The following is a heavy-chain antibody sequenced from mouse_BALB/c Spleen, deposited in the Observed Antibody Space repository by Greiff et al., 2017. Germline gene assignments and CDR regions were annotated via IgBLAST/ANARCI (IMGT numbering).Heavy chain of an antibody. D-gene: IGHD4-1*01. CDR3: TRVWDAMDY. CDR2: ISSGGSYT. V-gene: IGHV5-6-4*01. J-gene: IGHJ4*01. CDR1: GFTFSSYT. Sequence: EVKLVESGGGLVKPGGSLKLSCAASGFTFSSYTMSWVRQTPEKRLEWVATISSGGSYTYYPDSVKGRFTISRDNAKNTLYLQMSSLKSEDTAMYYCTRVWDAMDYWGQGTSVTVSS.